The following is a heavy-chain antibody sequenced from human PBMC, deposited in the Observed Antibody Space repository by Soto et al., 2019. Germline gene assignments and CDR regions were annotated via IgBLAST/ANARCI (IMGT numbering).Heavy chain of an antibody. CDR3: AKLDEGGLQYAYYAMDV. CDR1: GFTFSNYG. Sequence: QVHLVESGGGVVQPGRSPRLSCVASGFTFSNYGMHWVRQAPGKGLEWVAVISYDGSNKYYADSVKGRFTISRDNSKNTLYLQMTSLRTEDTALYCCAKLDEGGLQYAYYAMDVWGQGTTVTVSS. V-gene: IGHV3-30*18. CDR2: ISYDGSNK. D-gene: IGHD2-15*01. J-gene: IGHJ6*02.